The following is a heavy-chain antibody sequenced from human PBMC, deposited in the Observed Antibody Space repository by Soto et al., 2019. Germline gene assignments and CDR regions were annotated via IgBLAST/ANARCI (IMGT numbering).Heavy chain of an antibody. D-gene: IGHD6-19*01. CDR1: GGSISSSSYY. CDR3: ARVIAVAGTEFDY. Sequence: QLQLQESGPGLVKPSETLSLTCTVSGGSISSSSYYWGWIRQPPGKGLEWIGSIYYSGSTYYNPSLKSRVTISVDTSKNQFSLKLSSVTAADTAVYYCARVIAVAGTEFDYWGQGTLVTVSS. V-gene: IGHV4-39*01. J-gene: IGHJ4*02. CDR2: IYYSGST.